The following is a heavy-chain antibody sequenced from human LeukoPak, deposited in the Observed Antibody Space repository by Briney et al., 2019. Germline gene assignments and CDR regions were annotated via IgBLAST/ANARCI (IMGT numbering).Heavy chain of an antibody. CDR3: ARGADSGYDFAGTGAFDI. CDR1: GGSISSSSYY. J-gene: IGHJ3*02. D-gene: IGHD5-12*01. V-gene: IGHV4-39*07. Sequence: SETLSLTCTVSGGSISSSSYYWGWIRQPPGKGLEWIGSIYHSGSTYYNPSLKSRVTISVDTSKNQFSLKLSSVTAADTAVYYCARGADSGYDFAGTGAFDIWGQGTMVTVSS. CDR2: IYHSGST.